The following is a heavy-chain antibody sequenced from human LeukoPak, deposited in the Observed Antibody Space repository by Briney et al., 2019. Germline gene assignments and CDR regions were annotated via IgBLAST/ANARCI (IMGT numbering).Heavy chain of an antibody. J-gene: IGHJ3*01. CDR1: GFTFSSYG. Sequence: GGSLRLSCAASGFTFSSYGMNWVRQAPGKGLEWVANIKQDGSDKYYVDSVKGRFIISRDTAKNSLYLQMNSLRAEDTAVYYCARDSIPGYDSSGYMVAFDLWGQGTMVTVSS. CDR2: IKQDGSDK. CDR3: ARDSIPGYDSSGYMVAFDL. V-gene: IGHV3-7*05. D-gene: IGHD3-22*01.